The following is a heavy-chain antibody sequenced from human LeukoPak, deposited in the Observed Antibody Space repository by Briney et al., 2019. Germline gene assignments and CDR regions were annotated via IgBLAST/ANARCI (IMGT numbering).Heavy chain of an antibody. Sequence: GESLRLSCAASGFTFTEYSIIWVRQAPGKGLEWVSFISDINDRSSTIHYADSVKGRFTISRDNAERSVYLQMNSLRADDTAVYYCARVRGPTLKTCYMDVWGTGTTVTVSS. CDR2: ISDINDRSSTI. J-gene: IGHJ6*03. CDR1: GFTFTEYS. D-gene: IGHD3-10*01. V-gene: IGHV3-48*04. CDR3: ARVRGPTLKTCYMDV.